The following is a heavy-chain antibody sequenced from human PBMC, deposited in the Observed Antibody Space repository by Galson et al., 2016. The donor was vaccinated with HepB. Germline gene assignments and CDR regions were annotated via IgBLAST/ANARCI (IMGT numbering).Heavy chain of an antibody. D-gene: IGHD6-13*01. J-gene: IGHJ4*02. V-gene: IGHV2-5*02. CDR2: IYWDDDR. Sequence: PALVKPTQTFTLTCTFSGFSLSTSGSSGVGVGWIRQPPGKALEWLTVIYWDDDRRYSPSLKTRLTITKDTSKNQVVLTMTNMDPVDTATYYSAPIPGEFRSSWYGKLFDYWGQGTLVTVSS. CDR1: GFSLSTSGSSGVG. CDR3: APIPGEFRSSWYGKLFDY.